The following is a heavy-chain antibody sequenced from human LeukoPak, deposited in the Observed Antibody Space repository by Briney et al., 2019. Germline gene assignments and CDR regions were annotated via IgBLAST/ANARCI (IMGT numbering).Heavy chain of an antibody. D-gene: IGHD4-17*01. CDR3: ARHLDFGARVGR. Sequence: GGSLRLSCAASGFTFSSYEMNWVRQAPGKGLEWVSYISSSGSTIYYADSVKGRFTISRDNAKKSLYLQMNSLRVEDTAVYYCARHLDFGARVGRWGQGTLVTVSS. V-gene: IGHV3-48*03. CDR2: ISSSGSTI. J-gene: IGHJ4*02. CDR1: GFTFSSYE.